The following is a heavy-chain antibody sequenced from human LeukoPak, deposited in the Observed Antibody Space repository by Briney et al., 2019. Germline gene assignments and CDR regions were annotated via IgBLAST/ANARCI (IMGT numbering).Heavy chain of an antibody. Sequence: GGSLRLSCAASGFTFDDYTMHWVRQAPGKGLEWVSLISWDGGSTYYADSVKGRFTISRDNSKNSLYLQMNSLRTEDTALYYCAKDGANYYGSGSYRRHPLDYWGQGTLVTVSS. CDR3: AKDGANYYGSGSYRRHPLDY. CDR2: ISWDGGST. CDR1: GFTFDDYT. V-gene: IGHV3-43*01. D-gene: IGHD3-10*01. J-gene: IGHJ4*02.